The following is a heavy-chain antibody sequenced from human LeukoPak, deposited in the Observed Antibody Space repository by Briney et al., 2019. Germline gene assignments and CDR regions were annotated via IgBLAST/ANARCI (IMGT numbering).Heavy chain of an antibody. Sequence: ASVKVSCKASGGTFSSYAISWVRQAPGQGLEWMGGIIPIFGTANYAQKFQGRVTITADESTGTAYMELSSLRSEDTAVYYCAREGGSGYDSDYYGMDVWGQGTTVTVSS. CDR1: GGTFSSYA. CDR2: IIPIFGTA. CDR3: AREGGSGYDSDYYGMDV. J-gene: IGHJ6*02. V-gene: IGHV1-69*13. D-gene: IGHD5-12*01.